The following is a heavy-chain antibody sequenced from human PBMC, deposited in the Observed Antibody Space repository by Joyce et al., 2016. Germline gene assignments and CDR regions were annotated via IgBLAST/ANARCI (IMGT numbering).Heavy chain of an antibody. J-gene: IGHJ4*02. CDR3: ARRSSGGSDY. CDR2: MNPNSGNT. V-gene: IGHV1-8*01. CDR1: GYTFTSYD. D-gene: IGHD3-10*01. Sequence: QVQLVQSGAEVKKPGASVKVSCKVSGYTFTSYDINWVRQDTGQGLEWMGWMNPNSGNTGDAQKFQGRVTMTRNTFISTAYMELSSLRAEDTAVYHCARRSSGGSDYWGQGTLVTVSS.